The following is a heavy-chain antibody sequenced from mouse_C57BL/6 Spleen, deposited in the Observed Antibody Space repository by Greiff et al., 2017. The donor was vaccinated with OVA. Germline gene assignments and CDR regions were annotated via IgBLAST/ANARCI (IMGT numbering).Heavy chain of an antibody. D-gene: IGHD2-4*01. CDR2: ISYDGSN. Sequence: DVHLVESGPGLVKPSQSLSLTCSVTGYSITSGYYWNWIRQFPGNKLEWMGYISYDGSNNYNPSLKNRISITRDTSKNQFFLKLNSVTTEDTATYYCARGIYYDYSYAMDYWGQGTSVTVSS. V-gene: IGHV3-6*01. J-gene: IGHJ4*01. CDR3: ARGIYYDYSYAMDY. CDR1: GYSITSGYY.